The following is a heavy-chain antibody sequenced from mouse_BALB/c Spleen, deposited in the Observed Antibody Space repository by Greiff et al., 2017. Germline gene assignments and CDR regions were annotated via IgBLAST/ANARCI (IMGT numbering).Heavy chain of an antibody. Sequence: EVQLKESGGGLVQPGGSRKLSCAASGFTFSSFGMHWVRQAPEKGLEWVAYISSGSSTIYYADTVKGRFTISRDNPKNTLFLQMTSLRSEDTAMYYCARDYYGSSSYAMDYWGQGTSVTVSS. V-gene: IGHV5-17*02. CDR1: GFTFSSFG. D-gene: IGHD1-1*01. J-gene: IGHJ4*01. CDR3: ARDYYGSSSYAMDY. CDR2: ISSGSSTI.